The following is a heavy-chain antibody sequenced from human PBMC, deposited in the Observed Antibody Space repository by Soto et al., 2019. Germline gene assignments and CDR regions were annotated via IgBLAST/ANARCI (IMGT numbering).Heavy chain of an antibody. CDR3: ASEGYDGSGSADY. CDR1: GYTFNRYG. V-gene: IGHV1-18*01. D-gene: IGHD3-10*01. J-gene: IGHJ4*02. CDR2: ISAYNGNT. Sequence: QVQLVQSGAEVKKPGASVTVSCKASGYTFNRYGISWVRQAPGQGLEWMGWISAYNGNTNSAQNLQGRVAMTTDTSTDTAYMELRSLRSADTAVYYCASEGYDGSGSADYWGQGTLVTVSS.